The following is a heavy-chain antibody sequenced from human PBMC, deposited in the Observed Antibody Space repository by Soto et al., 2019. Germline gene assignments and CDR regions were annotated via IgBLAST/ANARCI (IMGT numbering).Heavy chain of an antibody. J-gene: IGHJ4*01. CDR2: ISGDSGNT. V-gene: IGHV1-3*01. D-gene: IGHD3-10*01. Sequence: ASVKVSCKASGYMFTKSAMHWVRQAPGQRLEWMGWISGDSGNTKYSPKLQDRVTITRDTSASTAYMELSSLRSEDTALYYCERDGVAGGNINFDYWGQGTLVTVSS. CDR3: ERDGVAGGNINFDY. CDR1: GYMFTKSA.